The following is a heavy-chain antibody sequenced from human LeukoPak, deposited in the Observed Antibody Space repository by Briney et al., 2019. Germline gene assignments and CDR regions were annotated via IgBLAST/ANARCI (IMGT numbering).Heavy chain of an antibody. CDR3: SRADY. V-gene: IGHV1-2*02. Sequence: ASVRVSCKASGYTVTDYFMHWVRQAPGQGLEWMGWMNPKNGDTKNAQNFQGRVTMTRDTSINTAYMELRTLRSDDTAVYYCSRADYWGQGTLVTVSS. CDR2: MNPKNGDT. CDR1: GYTVTDYF. J-gene: IGHJ4*02.